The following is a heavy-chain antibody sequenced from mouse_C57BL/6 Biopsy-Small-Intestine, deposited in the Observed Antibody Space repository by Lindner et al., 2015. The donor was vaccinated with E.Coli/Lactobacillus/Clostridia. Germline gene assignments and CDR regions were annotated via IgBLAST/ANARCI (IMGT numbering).Heavy chain of an antibody. CDR1: GYTFTTYW. D-gene: IGHD1-1*01. CDR3: ARTVNFAHFDY. V-gene: IGHV1-7*01. J-gene: IGHJ2*02. CDR2: IYPSSGDS. Sequence: VQLQESGAELAKPGASVKLSCKASGYTFTTYWMHWVKQRPGQGLEWIGYIYPSSGDSKYNQKFKDKATLTADKSSSTAYMQLSSLTYEDSAVYYCARTVNFAHFDYWGQGTSLTVSS.